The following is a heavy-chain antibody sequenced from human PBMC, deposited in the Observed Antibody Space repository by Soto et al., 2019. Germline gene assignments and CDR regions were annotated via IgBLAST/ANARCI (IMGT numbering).Heavy chain of an antibody. CDR1: GFTFDKYW. J-gene: IGHJ4*02. CDR3: ARDCGDYPMGFDY. D-gene: IGHD4-17*01. CDR2: IYGNGTTV. V-gene: IGHV3-74*01. Sequence: EVQLVESGGDLVHPGGSLRLSCAVSGFTFDKYWMHWVRQSPGKGLVWVSGIYGNGTTVLYADSVKGRFTVSRDNAKNTLYLQMDSLRAEDTAVYFCARDCGDYPMGFDYWGQGTLVAVSS.